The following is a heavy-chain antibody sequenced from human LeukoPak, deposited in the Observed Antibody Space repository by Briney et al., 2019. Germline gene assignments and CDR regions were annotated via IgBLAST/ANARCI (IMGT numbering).Heavy chain of an antibody. D-gene: IGHD3-22*01. CDR2: ISGSGGST. J-gene: IGHJ4*02. Sequence: GGSLRLSCAASGFTFSSDAMSWVRQAPGKGLEWVSAISGSGGSTYYADSVKGRFTISRDNSKNTLYLQMNSLRAEDTAVYYCARGQFRLSDFDSSAFDYWGQGTLVTVSS. CDR3: ARGQFRLSDFDSSAFDY. V-gene: IGHV3-23*01. CDR1: GFTFSSDA.